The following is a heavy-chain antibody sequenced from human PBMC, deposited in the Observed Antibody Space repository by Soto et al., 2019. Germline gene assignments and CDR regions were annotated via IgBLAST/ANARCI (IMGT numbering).Heavy chain of an antibody. CDR2: IYYSGST. CDR3: AAGGVIVSWFDP. CDR1: GGSISSGGYY. V-gene: IGHV4-31*03. Sequence: SETLSLTCTVSGGSISSGGYYWSWIRQHPGKGLEWIGYIYYSGSTYYNPSLKSRVTISVDTSKNQLSLKLSSVTAADTAVYYCAAGGVIVSWFDPWGQGTLVTVS. D-gene: IGHD3-16*02. J-gene: IGHJ5*02.